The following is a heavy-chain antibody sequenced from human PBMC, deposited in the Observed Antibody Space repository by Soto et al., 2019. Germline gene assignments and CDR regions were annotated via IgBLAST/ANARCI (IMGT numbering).Heavy chain of an antibody. J-gene: IGHJ5*01. Sequence: GGLQRHSNAAAEFTINTFWSRWVRQAQGKGLVWVSRINSDGSNTGYADSVKGRFTISRDNAKNTLYLQMNSLRAEDTAVYYCAGTSRSSGWYASWGQGTLVTGSS. CDR1: EFTINTFW. V-gene: IGHV3-74*01. D-gene: IGHD6-19*01. CDR3: AGTSRSSGWYAS. CDR2: INSDGSNT.